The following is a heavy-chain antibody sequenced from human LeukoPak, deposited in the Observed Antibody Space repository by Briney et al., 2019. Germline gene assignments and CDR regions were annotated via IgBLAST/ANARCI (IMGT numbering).Heavy chain of an antibody. CDR3: ARPRVYYDILTGYYPSHLSYFDY. V-gene: IGHV1-18*01. J-gene: IGHJ4*02. CDR1: GYTFTSYG. Sequence: ASVKVSCKASGYTFTSYGISWVRQAPGQGLEWMGWISAYNGNTNYAQKLQGRVTMTTDTSMSTAYMELRSLRSDDTAMYYCARPRVYYDILTGYYPSHLSYFDYWGQGTLVTVSS. D-gene: IGHD3-9*01. CDR2: ISAYNGNT.